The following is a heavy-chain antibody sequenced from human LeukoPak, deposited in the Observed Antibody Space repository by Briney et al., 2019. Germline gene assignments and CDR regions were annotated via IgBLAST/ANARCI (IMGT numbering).Heavy chain of an antibody. CDR3: AISVPAFDY. J-gene: IGHJ4*02. V-gene: IGHV4-38-2*01. Sequence: SETLSLTCAVPGYSIRSGHYWGWIRQTPGKGLEWIGSLSDSGSTYYNPSLKSRVTISVDTSKNHFSLRLSSVTAADTAVYYCAISVPAFDYWGQGTLVTVSS. D-gene: IGHD1-1*01. CDR1: GYSIRSGHY. CDR2: LSDSGST.